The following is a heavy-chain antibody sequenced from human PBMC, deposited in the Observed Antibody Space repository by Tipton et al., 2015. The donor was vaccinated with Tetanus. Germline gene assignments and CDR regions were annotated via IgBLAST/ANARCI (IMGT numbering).Heavy chain of an antibody. Sequence: LRLSCTVSGGSIRGGTFYWGWIRQPPGKGLEWIGSIYESGDTYYIPSLKSRVTISVDTSKNQFSLYLNSMAAADTGVYYCARHQSGFFTPFDYWGQGNLVTVSS. CDR2: IYESGDT. CDR1: GGSIRGGTFY. J-gene: IGHJ4*02. V-gene: IGHV4-39*01. D-gene: IGHD3-3*01. CDR3: ARHQSGFFTPFDY.